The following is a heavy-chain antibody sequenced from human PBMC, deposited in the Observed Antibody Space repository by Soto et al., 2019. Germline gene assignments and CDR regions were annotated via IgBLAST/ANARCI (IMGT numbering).Heavy chain of an antibody. Sequence: ASVTVSCKASGYTFTGYYMHWVRQAPGQGLEWMGWINPNSGGTNYAQKFQGRVTMTRDTSISTAYMELSRLRSDDTAVYYCARVFHIVGATTEFAYWGQGTLVIVSS. CDR3: ARVFHIVGATTEFAY. V-gene: IGHV1-2*02. D-gene: IGHD1-26*01. J-gene: IGHJ4*02. CDR1: GYTFTGYY. CDR2: INPNSGGT.